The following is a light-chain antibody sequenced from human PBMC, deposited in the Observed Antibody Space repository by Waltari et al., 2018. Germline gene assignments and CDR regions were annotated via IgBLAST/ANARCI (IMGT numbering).Light chain of an antibody. CDR3: SSYTSSSTWV. Sequence: HSALTQSASVSGSPGQSITISCTGTNSDIGTYDYVSWFQQLPGKAPKLIIYDVRKRPLGISNRFSGSKSGITASLSSSWLLAEDEAYYYCSSYTSSSTWVFGGGTKLTVL. CDR1: NSDIGTYDY. J-gene: IGLJ3*02. CDR2: DVR. V-gene: IGLV2-14*03.